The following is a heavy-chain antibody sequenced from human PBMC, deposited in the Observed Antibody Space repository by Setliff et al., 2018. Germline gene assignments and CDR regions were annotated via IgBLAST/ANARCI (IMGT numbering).Heavy chain of an antibody. J-gene: IGHJ3*02. D-gene: IGHD1-26*01. CDR1: AYTFTDYG. CDR3: ARASGGNSVEDGFDI. CDR2: ISAYNGRT. Sequence: ASVKVSCKASAYTFTDYGIYWVRQAPGQGLEWMGWISAYNGRTNYAEKFHARVTMTTDTATSTAYMELRSLKSADTAVYYCARASGGNSVEDGFDIWGQGTMVTVSS. V-gene: IGHV1-18*01.